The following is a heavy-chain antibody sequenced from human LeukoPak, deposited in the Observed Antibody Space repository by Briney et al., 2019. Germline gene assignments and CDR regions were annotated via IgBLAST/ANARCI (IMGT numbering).Heavy chain of an antibody. CDR1: GFTFDDYA. D-gene: IGHD6-6*01. CDR3: ANQRRDSSSSPFRYHFDY. Sequence: GGSLRLSCAASGFTFDDYAMHWVRQAPGRGLEWVSGISWNSGSIGYADSVKGRFTISRDNSKNTLYLQMNSLRAEDTAVYYCANQRRDSSSSPFRYHFDYWGQGTLVTISS. CDR2: ISWNSGSI. J-gene: IGHJ4*02. V-gene: IGHV3-9*01.